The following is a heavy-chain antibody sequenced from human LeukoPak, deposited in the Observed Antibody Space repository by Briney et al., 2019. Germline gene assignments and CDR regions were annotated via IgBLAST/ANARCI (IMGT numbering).Heavy chain of an antibody. CDR3: AREYYDILTGYYFGYMDV. CDR2: IYTSGST. CDR1: GGSISSSSYY. J-gene: IGHJ6*03. Sequence: SETLSLTCTVSGGSISSSSYYWGWIRQPPGKGLEWIGRIYTSGSTNYNPSLKSRVTMSVDTSKNQFSLKLSSVTAADTAVYYCAREYYDILTGYYFGYMDVWGKGTTVTISS. D-gene: IGHD3-9*01. V-gene: IGHV4-39*07.